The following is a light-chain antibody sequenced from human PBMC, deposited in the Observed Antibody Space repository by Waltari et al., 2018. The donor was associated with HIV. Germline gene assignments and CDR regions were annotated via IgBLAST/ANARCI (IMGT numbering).Light chain of an antibody. CDR3: VLYMGSGSCR. V-gene: IGLV8-61*01. J-gene: IGLJ3*02. CDR1: SGSVSTSYY. CDR2: STN. Sequence: QTVVTQEPSFSVSPGGTVTLTCGLSSGSVSTSYYPSWYQQTPGQAPRTLIYSTNTRSSGVPDRFSGSILGNKAALTITGAQADDESDYYCVLYMGSGSCRFGGGTKLTVL.